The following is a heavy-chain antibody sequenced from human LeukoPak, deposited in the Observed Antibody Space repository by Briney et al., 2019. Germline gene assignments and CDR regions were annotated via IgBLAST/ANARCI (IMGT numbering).Heavy chain of an antibody. CDR2: ISAYNGNT. J-gene: IGHJ2*01. D-gene: IGHD7-27*01. Sequence: ASVKVSCKASGYTFTSYGISWVRQAPGQGLEWMGWISAYNGNTNYAQKLQGRVTMTTDTSTSTAYMELRSLRFDDTAVYYCARERLGLWYFDPWGRGTLVTVSS. CDR1: GYTFTSYG. V-gene: IGHV1-18*01. CDR3: ARERLGLWYFDP.